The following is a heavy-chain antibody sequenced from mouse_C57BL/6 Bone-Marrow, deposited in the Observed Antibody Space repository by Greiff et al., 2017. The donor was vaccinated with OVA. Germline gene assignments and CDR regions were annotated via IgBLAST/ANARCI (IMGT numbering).Heavy chain of an antibody. D-gene: IGHD1-1*01. CDR2: IDPENGDT. CDR1: GFNIKDDY. V-gene: IGHV14-4*01. CDR3: TRDTTVVEAVDY. Sequence: EVQRVESGAELVRPGASVKLSCTASGFNIKDDYMHWVKQRPEQGLEWIGWIDPENGDTEYASKFQGKATIPADTSSNTAYLQLSSLTSEDTAVYYCTRDTTVVEAVDYWGQGTSVTVSS. J-gene: IGHJ4*01.